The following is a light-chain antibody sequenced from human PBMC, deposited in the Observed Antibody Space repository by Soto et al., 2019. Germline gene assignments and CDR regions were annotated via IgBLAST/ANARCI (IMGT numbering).Light chain of an antibody. CDR3: QSYDATNQV. CDR2: EDN. Sequence: NFMLTQPHSVSESPGKTVIISCTRSSGSIASNYVQWYQQRPGSSPTTVIYEDNQRPSGVPDRFSGSIDSSSNSDSLTLSGLETEDEADYYCQSYDATNQVFGGGTKLTVL. CDR1: SGSIASNY. J-gene: IGLJ3*02. V-gene: IGLV6-57*01.